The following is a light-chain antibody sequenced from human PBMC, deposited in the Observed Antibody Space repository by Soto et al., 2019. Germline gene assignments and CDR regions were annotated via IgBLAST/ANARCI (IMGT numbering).Light chain of an antibody. Sequence: SYELTQPPSVSVAPRPTATITCGGNNIGSRSVHWYQQKSGQAPVLVVFDDSVRPSGIPERISGYNSGNTATLTISGVEAGDEADYYCQVLNTTSDHWMFGGGTKVTVL. CDR3: QVLNTTSDHWM. CDR1: NIGSRS. CDR2: DDS. V-gene: IGLV3-21*02. J-gene: IGLJ3*02.